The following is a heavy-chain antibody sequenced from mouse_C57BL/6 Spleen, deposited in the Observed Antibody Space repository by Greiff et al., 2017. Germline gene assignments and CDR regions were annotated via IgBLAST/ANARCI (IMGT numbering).Heavy chain of an antibody. V-gene: IGHV1-85*01. CDR1: GYTFTSYD. CDR2: IYPRDGST. CDR3: ARKANWAYWYFDV. J-gene: IGHJ1*03. Sequence: VQLQESGPELVKPGASVKLSCKASGYTFTSYDINWVKQRPGQGLEWIGRIYPRDGSTKYNEKFKGKATLTVDTSSSTAYMELHSLTSEDSAVYFCARKANWAYWYFDVWGTGTTVTVSS. D-gene: IGHD4-1*01.